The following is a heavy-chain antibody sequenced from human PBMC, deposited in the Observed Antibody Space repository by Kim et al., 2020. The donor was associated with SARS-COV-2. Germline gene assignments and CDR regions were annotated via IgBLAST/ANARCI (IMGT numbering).Heavy chain of an antibody. J-gene: IGHJ4*02. D-gene: IGHD3-9*01. CDR3: ARDIPHYDILTGYWY. Sequence: DSVKGRFTISRDNAKNSLYLQMNSLRAEDTAVYYCARDIPHYDILTGYWYWGQGTLVTVSS. V-gene: IGHV3-21*01.